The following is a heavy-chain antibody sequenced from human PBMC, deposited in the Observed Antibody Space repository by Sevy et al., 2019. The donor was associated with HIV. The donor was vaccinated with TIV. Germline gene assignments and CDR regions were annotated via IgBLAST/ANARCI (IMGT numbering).Heavy chain of an antibody. CDR3: ARGRGAYDFWSGPNRLYYFDY. Sequence: SETLSLTCAVYGGSFSGYYWSWIRQPPGKGLEWIGEINHSGSTNYNPSLKSRVTISVDTSKNQFSRKLSSVTAADTAVYYCARGRGAYDFWSGPNRLYYFDYWGQGTLVTVSS. CDR1: GGSFSGYY. D-gene: IGHD3-3*01. CDR2: INHSGST. V-gene: IGHV4-34*01. J-gene: IGHJ4*02.